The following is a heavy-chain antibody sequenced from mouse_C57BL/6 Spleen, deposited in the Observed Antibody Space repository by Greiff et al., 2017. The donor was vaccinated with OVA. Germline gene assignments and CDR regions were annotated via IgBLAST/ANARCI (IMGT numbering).Heavy chain of an antibody. J-gene: IGHJ1*03. CDR2: IDPETGGT. D-gene: IGHD1-1*01. CDR1: GYTFTDYD. CDR3: TRLSSYWYFDV. V-gene: IGHV1-15*01. Sequence: QVQLKESGAELVRPGASVTLSCKASGYTFTDYDMHWVKQTPVHGLEWIGAIDPETGGTAYNQKFKGKAILTADKSSSTAYMELRSLTSEDSAVYYCTRLSSYWYFDVWGTGTTVTVSS.